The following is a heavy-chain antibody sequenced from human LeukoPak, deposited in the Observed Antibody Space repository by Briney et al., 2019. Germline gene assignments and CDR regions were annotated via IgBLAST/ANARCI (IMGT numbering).Heavy chain of an antibody. D-gene: IGHD2-8*01. CDR3: ARRYCSNGICYYYFDY. Sequence: GGSLRLSCAASGFTFSSYWMSWVRQPPGKGLEWVANIKQDGSEKYYLDSVKGRFTISRDNAKNLLYLQMNSLRAEDTAVYYCARRYCSNGICYYYFDYWGQGTLVTVSS. CDR1: GFTFSSYW. V-gene: IGHV3-7*01. CDR2: IKQDGSEK. J-gene: IGHJ4*02.